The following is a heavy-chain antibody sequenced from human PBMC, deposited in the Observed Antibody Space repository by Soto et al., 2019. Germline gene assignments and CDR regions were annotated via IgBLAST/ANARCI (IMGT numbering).Heavy chain of an antibody. V-gene: IGHV3-30-3*01. CDR3: ARDRVIRYTGYELDL. CDR1: GFAFNSHS. Sequence: QMQLLESGGGVVQPGKALRLSCAASGFAFNSHSMHWVRQAPGKGLEWLALMTSDGSSKFYADSVKGRCTISRDNSKITLYLEMNSLRSEDTSAYYFARDRVIRYTGYELDLWGQGTLVTVSS. J-gene: IGHJ5*02. D-gene: IGHD5-12*01. CDR2: MTSDGSSK.